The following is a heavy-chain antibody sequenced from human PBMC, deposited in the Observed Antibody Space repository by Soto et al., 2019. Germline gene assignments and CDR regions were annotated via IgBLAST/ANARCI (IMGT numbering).Heavy chain of an antibody. D-gene: IGHD2-2*01. J-gene: IGHJ6*02. V-gene: IGHV3-30*04. Sequence: QVQLVESGGGVVQPGRSLRLSCAASGFTFSSYAIHWVRQAPGKGLEWVTVISYDGTNKYYADSVKGRFTISRENSKNTVNLQMNSLRAEDTAVYYCAKSGCRSHYYGMDVWGQGTTVTVSS. CDR2: ISYDGTNK. CDR1: GFTFSSYA. CDR3: AKSGCRSHYYGMDV.